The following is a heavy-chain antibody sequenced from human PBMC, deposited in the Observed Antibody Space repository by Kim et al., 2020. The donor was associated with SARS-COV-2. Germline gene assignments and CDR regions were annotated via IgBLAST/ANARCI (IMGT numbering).Heavy chain of an antibody. CDR1: GDSISITSYY. CDR2: IFYTGTT. D-gene: IGHD2-8*01. Sequence: SETLSLTCTVSGDSISITSYYWVWIRQPPGKGLEWIGSIFYTGTTYYNPSLKSRVTISVDTSKNQFSLSLSSVTAADTAMYYCATNRDRRPSRWFDPWG. CDR3: ATNRDRRPSRWFDP. J-gene: IGHJ5*02. V-gene: IGHV4-39*01.